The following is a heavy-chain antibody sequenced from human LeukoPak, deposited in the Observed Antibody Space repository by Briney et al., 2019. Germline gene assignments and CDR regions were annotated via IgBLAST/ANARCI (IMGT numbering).Heavy chain of an antibody. D-gene: IGHD1-1*01. Sequence: ASVKVSCKASGGTFSSYAISWVRQAPGQGLEWMGGIIPIFGAANYAQKFQGRVTITTDESTSTAYMEMSSLRSEDTAVYYCARGNDIYNWFDPWGHGTLVTVSS. V-gene: IGHV1-69*05. CDR3: ARGNDIYNWFDP. CDR2: IIPIFGAA. J-gene: IGHJ5*02. CDR1: GGTFSSYA.